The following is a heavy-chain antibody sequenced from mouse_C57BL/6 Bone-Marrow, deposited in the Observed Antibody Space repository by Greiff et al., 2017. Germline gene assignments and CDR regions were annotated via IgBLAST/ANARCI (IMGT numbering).Heavy chain of an antibody. V-gene: IGHV2-9-1*01. CDR1: GFSLTSYA. D-gene: IGHD2-3*01. J-gene: IGHJ4*01. Sequence: VKLVESGPGLVAPSQSLSITCTVSGFSLTSYAISWVRQPPGKGLEWLGVIWTGGGTNYNSALKSRLSISKDNSKSQVFLKMNSLQTDDTARYXCARIYDGYYFYAMDYWGQGTSVTVSS. CDR2: IWTGGGT. CDR3: ARIYDGYYFYAMDY.